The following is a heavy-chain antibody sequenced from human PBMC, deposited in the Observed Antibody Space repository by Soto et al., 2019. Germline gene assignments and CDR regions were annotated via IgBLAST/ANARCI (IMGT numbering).Heavy chain of an antibody. CDR1: GYTFTSYA. CDR3: ASCSSTSCYRDYYYYMDV. V-gene: IGHV1-3*01. J-gene: IGHJ6*03. CDR2: INAGNGNT. Sequence: GXXVKVSCRASGYTFTSYAMHWVRQAPGQRLEWMGWINAGNGNTKYSQKFQGRVTITRDTSASTAYMELSSLRSEDTAVYYCASCSSTSCYRDYYYYMDVWGKGTTVTVSS. D-gene: IGHD2-2*01.